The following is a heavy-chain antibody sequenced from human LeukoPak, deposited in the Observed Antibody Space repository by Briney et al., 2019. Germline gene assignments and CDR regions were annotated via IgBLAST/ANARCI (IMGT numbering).Heavy chain of an antibody. V-gene: IGHV3-21*01. CDR1: GFIFNSYS. D-gene: IGHD3-3*01. Sequence: GSLRLSCAASGFIFNSYSMNWVRQAPGKGLEWVSSISSTSTYIRYSDSVKGRFTISRDSADNSLYLQMNSLTDEDTAVYYCARAYFDFWSGSFLDFWGQGTLVTVSS. CDR3: ARAYFDFWSGSFLDF. J-gene: IGHJ4*02. CDR2: ISSTSTYI.